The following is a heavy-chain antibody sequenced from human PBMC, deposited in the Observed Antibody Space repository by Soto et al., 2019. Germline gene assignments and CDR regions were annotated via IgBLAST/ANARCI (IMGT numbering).Heavy chain of an antibody. J-gene: IGHJ4*02. CDR2: INWNGGST. Sequence: GGSLRLSCAASGFTFDDYGMSWVRQAPAKGLEWVSGINWNGGSTGYADSVKGRFTISRDNAKNSLYLQMNSLRAEDTALYYCARDRRISSGSPPYYFDYRGQGTLVTVCS. CDR1: GFTFDDYG. CDR3: ARDRRISSGSPPYYFDY. V-gene: IGHV3-20*04. D-gene: IGHD6-19*01.